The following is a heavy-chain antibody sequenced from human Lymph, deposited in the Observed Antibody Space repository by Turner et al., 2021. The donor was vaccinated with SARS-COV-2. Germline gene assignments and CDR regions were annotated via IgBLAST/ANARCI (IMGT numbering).Heavy chain of an antibody. CDR1: GFTFSSYG. Sequence: VQLVDSGGGVVQPGRSLRLSCAASGFTFSSYGMHWVRQAPGKGLEWVAVIWYDGSNKYYADSVKGRFTISRDNSKNTLYLQMNSLRAEDTAVYYCARVKGYNGYDLRYYYGMDVWGQGTTVTVSS. CDR3: ARVKGYNGYDLRYYYGMDV. J-gene: IGHJ6*02. D-gene: IGHD5-12*01. V-gene: IGHV3-33*01. CDR2: IWYDGSNK.